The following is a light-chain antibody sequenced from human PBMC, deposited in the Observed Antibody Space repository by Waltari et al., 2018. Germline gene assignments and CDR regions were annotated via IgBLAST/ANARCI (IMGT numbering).Light chain of an antibody. CDR1: QSLSNW. J-gene: IGKJ1*01. Sequence: DIQMTQSPSTLSASVGDRVTITCRASQSLSNWLAWYPHKSGKATKVLIYKASTLESEVPTRFSGSGSGTEFTMTISNLQPDDFVTYYCEQYRNLWTFGQGTKVEIK. V-gene: IGKV1-5*03. CDR3: EQYRNLWT. CDR2: KAS.